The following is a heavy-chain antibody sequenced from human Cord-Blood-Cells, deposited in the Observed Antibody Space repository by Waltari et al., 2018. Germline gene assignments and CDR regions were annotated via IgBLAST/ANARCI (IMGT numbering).Heavy chain of an antibody. CDR3: VRLVMADY. Sequence: QVQLQESGPGLVKPSATLSLTCAVSGYSISSGYYWGWIRQPPGKGLEWIGSIYHDGIRYYTPSLKSRVTISVETSKNQYSLKLSSVTAADTAVYSCVRLVMADYWGQGTLVTVSS. CDR1: GYSISSGYY. J-gene: IGHJ4*02. V-gene: IGHV4-38-2*01. D-gene: IGHD3-9*01. CDR2: IYHDGIR.